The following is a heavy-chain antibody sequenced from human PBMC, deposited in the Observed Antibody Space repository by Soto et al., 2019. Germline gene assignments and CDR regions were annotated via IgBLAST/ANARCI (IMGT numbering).Heavy chain of an antibody. CDR2: IIPIFGTA. D-gene: IGHD3-9*01. CDR1: GGPFSSYA. J-gene: IGHJ4*02. Sequence: QVQLVQSGAEVKKPGSSVKVSCKASGGPFSSYAISWVRQAPGQGLEWMGGIIPIFGTANYAQKFQGRVTITADESTSTAYMELSSLRSEDTAVYYCARTEDDMLTGYFDYWGQGTLVTVSS. CDR3: ARTEDDMLTGYFDY. V-gene: IGHV1-69*01.